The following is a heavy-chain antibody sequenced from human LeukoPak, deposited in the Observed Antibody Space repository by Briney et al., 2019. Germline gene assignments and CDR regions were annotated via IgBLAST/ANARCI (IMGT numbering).Heavy chain of an antibody. CDR1: GFTFSRYW. D-gene: IGHD6-19*01. V-gene: IGHV3-74*01. CDR2: INSDGSST. J-gene: IGHJ4*02. CDR3: ARIAMGSEWQIDY. Sequence: GGSLRLSCAASGFTFSRYWMDWVRQAPGKGLVWVSRINSDGSSTSCADSVKGRFTISRDNAKNTLYLQMNSLRAEDTAVYYCARIAMGSEWQIDYWGQGNLVTVSS.